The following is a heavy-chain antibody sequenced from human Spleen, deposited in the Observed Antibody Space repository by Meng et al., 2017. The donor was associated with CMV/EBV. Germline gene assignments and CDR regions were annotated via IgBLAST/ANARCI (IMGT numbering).Heavy chain of an antibody. Sequence: SETLSLTCSVSDYSISSGYYWGWIRQPPGKGLEWIGSVYHSGSTYYNPSLKSRVTISLDTSKNQFSLKLTSVTAADTAVYYCARGHCSSTSCLPYYYYGMDVWGQGTTVTV. CDR1: DYSISSGYY. V-gene: IGHV4-38-2*02. CDR2: VYHSGST. J-gene: IGHJ6*02. CDR3: ARGHCSSTSCLPYYYYGMDV. D-gene: IGHD2-2*01.